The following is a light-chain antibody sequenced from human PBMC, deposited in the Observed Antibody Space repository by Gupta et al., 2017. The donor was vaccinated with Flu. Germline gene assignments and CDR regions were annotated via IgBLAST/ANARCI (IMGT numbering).Light chain of an antibody. CDR2: AAS. Sequence: IVLTQSPGTLSLSPGERATHSCRASQSISSSSLAWYQQKLGQAPRLLIYAASSGATGIPDRFSGSGSGTDFTLTISRLEPEDFAVYYCQHYGSSIFTFGPGTKVDIK. CDR1: QSISSSS. J-gene: IGKJ3*01. V-gene: IGKV3-20*01. CDR3: QHYGSSIFT.